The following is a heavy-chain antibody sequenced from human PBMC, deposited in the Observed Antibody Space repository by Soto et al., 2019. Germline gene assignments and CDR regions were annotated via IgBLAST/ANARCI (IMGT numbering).Heavy chain of an antibody. D-gene: IGHD5-18*01. CDR2: LISSGHIT. CDR1: GFTFSNYA. Sequence: PGGSMRLSCAASGFTFSNYAMSWVRQAPGKGLNLVSSLISSGHITHYADSVKGRFTISRDNSKNTLYLQMNSLRAEDTAVYYCAKTIGNVDTAMVEWFDPWGQGTLVTVSS. V-gene: IGHV3-23*01. CDR3: AKTIGNVDTAMVEWFDP. J-gene: IGHJ5*02.